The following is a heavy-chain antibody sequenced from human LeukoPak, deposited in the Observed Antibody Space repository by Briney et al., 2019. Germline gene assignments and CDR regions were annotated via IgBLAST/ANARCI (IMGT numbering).Heavy chain of an antibody. V-gene: IGHV1-24*01. D-gene: IGHD5-24*01. CDR2: FDPEDGET. CDR1: GYTLTELS. J-gene: IGHJ4*02. CDR3: AIDGDGYNSLDY. Sequence: ASVEVSCKVSGYTLTELSMHWVRQAPGKGLEWMGGFDPEDGETIYAQKFQGRVTMTEDTSTDTAYMELSSLRSEDTAVYYCAIDGDGYNSLDYWGQGTLVTVSS.